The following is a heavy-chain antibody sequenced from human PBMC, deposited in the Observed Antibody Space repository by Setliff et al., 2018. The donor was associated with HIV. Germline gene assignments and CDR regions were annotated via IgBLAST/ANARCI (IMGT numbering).Heavy chain of an antibody. D-gene: IGHD4-17*01. Sequence: SETLSLTCAFYGASFTDYYWNWIRQPPGKGLEWIGEIHHTGHINYNPSFKSRVTMSLDMSTNQFSLKMASMSAADSAVYYCARFDVTPMTTRDYWGQGTQVTVSS. CDR3: ARFDVTPMTTRDY. CDR1: GASFTDYY. CDR2: IHHTGHI. V-gene: IGHV4-34*01. J-gene: IGHJ4*02.